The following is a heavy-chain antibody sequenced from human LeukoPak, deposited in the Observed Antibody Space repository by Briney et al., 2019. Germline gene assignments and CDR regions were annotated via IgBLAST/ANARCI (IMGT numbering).Heavy chain of an antibody. CDR3: ERVVVATMFDY. V-gene: IGHV4-59*01. CDR1: VGSISSYY. CDR2: IYYSGST. J-gene: IGHJ4*02. D-gene: IGHD5-12*01. Sequence: SETLSLTCTVSVGSISSYYWSWIRQPPGKGLEWIGYIYYSGSTNYNPSLKSRVTISVDTSKNQFSLKLSSVTAADTAVYYCERVVVATMFDYWGQGTLVTVSS.